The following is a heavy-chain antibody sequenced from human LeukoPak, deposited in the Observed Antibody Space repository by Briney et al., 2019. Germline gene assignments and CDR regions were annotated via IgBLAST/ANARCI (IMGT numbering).Heavy chain of an antibody. CDR3: ARASGGYVNDY. J-gene: IGHJ4*02. V-gene: IGHV3-48*04. CDR1: GFTFSSYS. Sequence: GGSLRLSCAASGFTFSSYSMTWVRQAPGKGLEWVSYISSSSSTIYYADSVKGRFTISRDNAKNSLYLQMNSLRAEDTAVYYCARASGGYVNDYWGQGTLVTVSS. CDR2: ISSSSSTI. D-gene: IGHD5-12*01.